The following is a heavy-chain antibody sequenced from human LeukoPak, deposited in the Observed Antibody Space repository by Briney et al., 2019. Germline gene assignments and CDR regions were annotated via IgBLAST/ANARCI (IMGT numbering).Heavy chain of an antibody. CDR3: ASKDRN. D-gene: IGHD3-22*01. CDR2: INHSGST. CDR1: GGSFSGYY. V-gene: IGHV4-34*01. Sequence: TSETLSLTCAVYGGSFSGYYLSWIRQPPGKGLEWIGEINHSGSTNYNPSLKSRVTISVDTSKNQFSLKLSSVSAADTAVYSCASKDRNWGQGRLVTVSS. J-gene: IGHJ4*02.